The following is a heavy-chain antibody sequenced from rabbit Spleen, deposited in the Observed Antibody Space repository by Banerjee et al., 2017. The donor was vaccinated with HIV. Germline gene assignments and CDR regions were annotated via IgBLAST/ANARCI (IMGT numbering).Heavy chain of an antibody. J-gene: IGHJ6*01. CDR2: INTGSGTT. Sequence: QEQLVESGGGLVQPEGSLTLTCTASGFSFSSNYMCWVRQAPGKGLEWIGCINTGSGTTWYASWAKGRFTISKTSSTTVTLQMPSLTVADTATYFCARDTGSSFSSYGMDLWGPGTSSPS. V-gene: IGHV1S45*01. CDR3: ARDTGSSFSSYGMDL. CDR1: GFSFSSNY. D-gene: IGHD8-1*01.